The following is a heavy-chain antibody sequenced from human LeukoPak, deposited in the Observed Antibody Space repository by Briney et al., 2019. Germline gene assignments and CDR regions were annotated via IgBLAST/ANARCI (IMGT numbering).Heavy chain of an antibody. J-gene: IGHJ4*02. CDR3: ATGSNYRPDY. CDR2: VDPKNGGT. CDR1: RYTFTDYY. Sequence: ASVKISCKASRYTFTDYYIHWVQQAPAKGLEWMGRVDPKNGGTIYADKFQGRVTITADTSTDTAYMELSSLRSEDTAVYYCATGSNYRPDYWGQGTLVTVSS. V-gene: IGHV1-69-2*01. D-gene: IGHD4-11*01.